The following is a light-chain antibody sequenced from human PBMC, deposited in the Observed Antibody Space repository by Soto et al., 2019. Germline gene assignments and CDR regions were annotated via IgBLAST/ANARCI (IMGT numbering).Light chain of an antibody. J-gene: IGKJ2*01. CDR2: KAS. V-gene: IGKV1-5*03. CDR1: QSIGGW. Sequence: DIRMTQSAATLSVSIGDRVTITCRASQSIGGWLAWYQQKPGKAPKLLTYKASTLESGVPSRFSGRGSGTTFTLTIINLQTEDVATYYCQQYDSRPNTFGQGTKVDIK. CDR3: QQYDSRPNT.